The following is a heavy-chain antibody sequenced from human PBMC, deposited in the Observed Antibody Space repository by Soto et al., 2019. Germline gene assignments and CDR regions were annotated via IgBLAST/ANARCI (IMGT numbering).Heavy chain of an antibody. CDR1: GFTFSSSA. Sequence: SLRLSCAASGFTFSSSAMHWVRQAPGKGLEWVAVISYDGAYQDYADSVKGRFTISKDISKNTLYLQMDSLRPADTAVYYCARDPVGGWTNNNYYGRSGWGLETRVTVSS. CDR3: ARDPVGGWTNNNYYGRSG. J-gene: IGHJ6*02. CDR2: ISYDGAYQ. V-gene: IGHV3-30-3*01. D-gene: IGHD6-19*01.